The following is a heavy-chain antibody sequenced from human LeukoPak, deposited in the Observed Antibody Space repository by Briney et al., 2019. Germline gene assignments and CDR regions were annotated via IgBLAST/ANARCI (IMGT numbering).Heavy chain of an antibody. CDR3: TRSGQFDVLTGYYIDK. J-gene: IGHJ4*02. V-gene: IGHV4-59*01. CDR1: GGSITNDY. Sequence: PSETLSLTSTVSGGSITNDYFSWIRQPPGKGLEWIGYIHYSGASHYNPCLKSRLTISVDTSKNQFSLRLSSVTAADTALYYCTRSGQFDVLTGYYIDKWSQG. D-gene: IGHD3-9*01. CDR2: IHYSGAS.